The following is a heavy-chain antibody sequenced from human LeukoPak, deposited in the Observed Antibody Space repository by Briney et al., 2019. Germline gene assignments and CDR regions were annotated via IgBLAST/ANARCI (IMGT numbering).Heavy chain of an antibody. V-gene: IGHV3-23*01. CDR1: GFTFNTYA. Sequence: GGSLRLSCAASGFTFNTYAMSWVRQAPWERLQWVSGISDSGGNTYYAASVRGWFTISRDNSKNTLYLQMNSLRAEDTAVYYCARHRSSWLIDYWGQGTLVTVSS. CDR2: ISDSGGNT. J-gene: IGHJ4*02. D-gene: IGHD6-6*01. CDR3: ARHRSSWLIDY.